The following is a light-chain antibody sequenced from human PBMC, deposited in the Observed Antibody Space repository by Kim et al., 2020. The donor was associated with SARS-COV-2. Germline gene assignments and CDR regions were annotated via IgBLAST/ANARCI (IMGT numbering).Light chain of an antibody. V-gene: IGKV1-5*03. J-gene: IGKJ1*01. CDR1: QSISNW. CDR3: QHYNHYSGT. Sequence: DIQMTQSPSTLSASVGDRVTITCRASQSISNWLAWYQQKPGKAPKVLMYQASSLETGVPSRFSGSGSGTEFTLTISSLQPDDFATYYCQHYNHYSGTFGQGTKVDIK. CDR2: QAS.